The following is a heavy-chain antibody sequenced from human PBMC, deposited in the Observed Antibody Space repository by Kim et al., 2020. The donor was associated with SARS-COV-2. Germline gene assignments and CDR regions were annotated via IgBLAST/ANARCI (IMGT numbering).Heavy chain of an antibody. CDR1: GFTFSSYW. J-gene: IGHJ5*02. Sequence: GGSLRLSCAASGFTFSSYWMSWVRQAPGKGLEWVANIKQDGSETYYVDSVKGRFTISRDNAKNSLYLQMNSLRAEDTAVYYCARATIIIYYDSCGYPNWFDPWGQGPRLTVSS. D-gene: IGHD3-22*01. CDR2: IKQDGSET. V-gene: IGHV3-7*01. CDR3: ARATIIIYYDSCGYPNWFDP.